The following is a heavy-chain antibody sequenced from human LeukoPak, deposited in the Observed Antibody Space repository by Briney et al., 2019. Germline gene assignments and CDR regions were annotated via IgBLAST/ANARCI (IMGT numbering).Heavy chain of an antibody. CDR2: IKSKTGGGTT. D-gene: IGHD3-22*01. J-gene: IGHJ4*02. Sequence: PGGALRLSCVASGFTFSDAWMSWVRQAPGKGLGWVGRIKSKTGGGTTDYAAPVKGRFTISRDDSKNTLYLQMNSLKTEDTAVYYCTTVPWLVSNYWGQGTLVTVSS. CDR3: TTVPWLVSNY. V-gene: IGHV3-15*01. CDR1: GFTFSDAW.